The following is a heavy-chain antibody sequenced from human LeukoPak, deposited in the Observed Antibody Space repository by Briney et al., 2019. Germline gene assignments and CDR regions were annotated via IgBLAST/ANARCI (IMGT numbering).Heavy chain of an antibody. CDR2: IYYSGST. CDR1: GGSISSYY. J-gene: IGHJ5*02. D-gene: IGHD3-10*01. Sequence: SETLSLTCTVSGGSISSYYWSWIRQPPGKGLEWIEYIYYSGSTNYNPSLKSRVTISIDTSKNQFSLNLSSVTAADTAVYYCARTRITMVRGVSFWFDPWGQGTLVTVSS. CDR3: ARTRITMVRGVSFWFDP. V-gene: IGHV4-59*01.